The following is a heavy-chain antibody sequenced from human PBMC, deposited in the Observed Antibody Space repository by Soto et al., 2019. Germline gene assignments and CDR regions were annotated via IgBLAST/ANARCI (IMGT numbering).Heavy chain of an antibody. CDR2: INHSGST. CDR3: AIRAPYYMVVVPAAIRGWFDP. D-gene: IGHD2-2*01. Sequence: QVQLQQWGAGLLKPSETLSRTCAVYGGSFSGYYWSWIRQPPVKGLEWIGEINHSGSTNYNPSLTLRVTISVDKANNPSSLMRGSVTAADTAVYYCAIRAPYYMVVVPAAIRGWFDPWGQGTLVTVSS. J-gene: IGHJ5*02. CDR1: GGSFSGYY. V-gene: IGHV4-34*01.